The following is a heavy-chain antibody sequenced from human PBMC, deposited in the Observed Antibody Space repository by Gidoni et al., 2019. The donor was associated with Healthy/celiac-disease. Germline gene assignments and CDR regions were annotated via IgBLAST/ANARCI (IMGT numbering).Heavy chain of an antibody. D-gene: IGHD6-6*01. CDR3: ARGRIAARPNNWFDP. V-gene: IGHV4-34*01. J-gene: IGHJ5*02. CDR2: INHSGRT. CDR1: GGSFSDYY. Sequence: QVQLQQWGAGLLKPSETWSLTCAVYGGSFSDYYWSWIRHPPGKGLEWIGEINHSGRTNYNPSLKSRVTISVDTSKNQFSLKLSSVTAADTAVYYCARGRIAARPNNWFDPWGQGTLVTVSS.